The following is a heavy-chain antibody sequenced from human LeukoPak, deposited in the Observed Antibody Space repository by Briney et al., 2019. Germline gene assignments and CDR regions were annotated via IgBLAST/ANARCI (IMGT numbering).Heavy chain of an antibody. CDR2: ISGSGGST. CDR1: GFTFSSYA. J-gene: IGHJ6*02. D-gene: IGHD3-3*01. Sequence: GGSLRLSCAASGFTFSSYAMSWVRQAPGKGLEWVSAISGSGGSTYYADSVKGRFTISRDNSKNTLYLQMNSLRAEDAAVYYCAKGITIFGVVRAGYGMDVWGQGTTVTVSS. V-gene: IGHV3-23*01. CDR3: AKGITIFGVVRAGYGMDV.